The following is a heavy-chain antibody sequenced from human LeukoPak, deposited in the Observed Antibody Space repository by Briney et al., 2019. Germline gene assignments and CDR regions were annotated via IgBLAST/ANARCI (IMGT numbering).Heavy chain of an antibody. CDR3: ATKQWLAPPPDS. CDR2: INTDGTVI. CDR1: GFTFSKYR. D-gene: IGHD6-19*01. J-gene: IGHJ4*02. V-gene: IGHV3-74*01. Sequence: QSGGSLRLSCAASGFTFSKYRMLWVRQAPGKGLESASRINTDGTVITYADSVKGRFTVSRDNADNTMFLQMNSVRDEDTAVYYCATKQWLAPPPDSWGQGTPVTVSS.